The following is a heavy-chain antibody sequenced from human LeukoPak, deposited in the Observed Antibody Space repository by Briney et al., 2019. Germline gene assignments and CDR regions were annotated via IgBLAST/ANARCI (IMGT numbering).Heavy chain of an antibody. Sequence: PGGSLRLSCAPSRFTFSSYKVNWVRQAPGKGLEWVSSISSSSSYIYYADSVKGRFTISRDNARNSLYLQMNSLRAEDTAVYYCARESGSGEFDYSGQGTLVTVSS. CDR3: ARESGSGEFDY. D-gene: IGHD6-19*01. V-gene: IGHV3-21*01. CDR1: RFTFSSYK. CDR2: ISSSSSYI. J-gene: IGHJ4*02.